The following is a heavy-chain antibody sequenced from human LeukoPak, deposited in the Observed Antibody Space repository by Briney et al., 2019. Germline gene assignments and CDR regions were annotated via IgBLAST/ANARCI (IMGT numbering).Heavy chain of an antibody. D-gene: IGHD3-10*01. Sequence: GVSLRLSCAASGFIFSNYGMHWVRQAPGKGLEWVAFIQYNGTTKDYADSVKGRSTISRDNSKHTLYLQMNSLRAEDTAVYYCANLDGSGSSFDYWGQGTLVTVSS. V-gene: IGHV3-30*02. CDR2: IQYNGTTK. J-gene: IGHJ4*02. CDR1: GFIFSNYG. CDR3: ANLDGSGSSFDY.